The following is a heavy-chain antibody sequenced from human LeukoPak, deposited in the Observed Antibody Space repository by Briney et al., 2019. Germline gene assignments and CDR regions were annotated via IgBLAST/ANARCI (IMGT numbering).Heavy chain of an antibody. CDR3: ATYDFPGGGDAFDI. V-gene: IGHV4-39*01. D-gene: IGHD3-3*01. J-gene: IGHJ3*02. Sequence: SETLSLTCTVSGGSISSSSYYWGWIRQPRGKGLEWIGSVYYSGSTYYNPSLRSRVTISVDTSKNLFALKLSSVTAADTAVYSCATYDFPGGGDAFDIWGQGTMVTVSS. CDR2: VYYSGST. CDR1: GGSISSSSYY.